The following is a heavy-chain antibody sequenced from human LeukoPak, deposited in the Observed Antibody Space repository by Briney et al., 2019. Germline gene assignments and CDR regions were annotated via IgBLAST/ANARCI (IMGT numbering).Heavy chain of an antibody. D-gene: IGHD3-9*01. CDR3: VRRYFDPTHFDY. Sequence: GGSLRLSCAASGFTFSNAWMTWVRQAPGKGLEWIGRIKSKTDGGTTDYGAPVKGRFTISRDDSKNMLYLQMNSLQTEDTAVYYCVRRYFDPTHFDYWGQGTLVTVSS. J-gene: IGHJ4*02. CDR2: IKSKTDGGTT. V-gene: IGHV3-15*01. CDR1: GFTFSNAW.